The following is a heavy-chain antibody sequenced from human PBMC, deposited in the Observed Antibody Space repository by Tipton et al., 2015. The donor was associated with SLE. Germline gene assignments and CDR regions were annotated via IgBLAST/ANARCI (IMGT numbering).Heavy chain of an antibody. D-gene: IGHD5-12*01. CDR3: ATGYDFQTGWFQH. J-gene: IGHJ1*01. CDR2: INHSGST. CDR1: GGSFSGYY. Sequence: KPSETLSLTCAVYGGSFSGYYWSWIRQPPGKGLEWIGEINHSGSTNYNPSLKSRVTISVDTSKNQFSLKLSSVTAADTAVHYCATGYDFQTGWFQHWGQGTLVTVSS. V-gene: IGHV4-34*01.